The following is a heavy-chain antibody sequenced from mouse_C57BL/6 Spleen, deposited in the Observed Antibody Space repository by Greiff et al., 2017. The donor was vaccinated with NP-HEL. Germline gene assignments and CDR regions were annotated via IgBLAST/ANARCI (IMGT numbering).Heavy chain of an antibody. CDR2: IWSGGST. CDR1: GFSLTSYG. V-gene: IGHV2-2*01. J-gene: IGHJ3*01. D-gene: IGHD2-3*01. Sequence: VQLKESGPGLVQPSQSLSITCTVSGFSLTSYGVHWVRQSPGKGLEWLGVIWSGGSTDYNAAFISRLSISKDNTKSQVFCKMNRLQADDTAIYYCARNGDGYPWFAYWGQGTLVTVSA. CDR3: ARNGDGYPWFAY.